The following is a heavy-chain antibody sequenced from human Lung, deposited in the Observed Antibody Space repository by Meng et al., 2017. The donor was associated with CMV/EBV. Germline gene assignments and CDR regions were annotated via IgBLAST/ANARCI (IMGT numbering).Heavy chain of an antibody. V-gene: IGHV1-2*02. CDR1: GGTFSSYA. Sequence: ASVKVSCKASGGTFSSYAISWVRQAPGQGLEWMGGIIPNSGGTNYAQKFQGRVTMTRDTSISTAYMELSRLRSDDTAVYYCARVRFQLLPYYYYYYGMDVWGQGTTVTVSS. D-gene: IGHD2-2*01. CDR3: ARVRFQLLPYYYYYYGMDV. CDR2: IIPNSGGT. J-gene: IGHJ6*02.